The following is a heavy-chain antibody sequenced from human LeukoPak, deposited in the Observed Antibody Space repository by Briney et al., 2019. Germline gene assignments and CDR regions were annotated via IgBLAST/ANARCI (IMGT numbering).Heavy chain of an antibody. Sequence: GGSLRLSCVASGFTLSSNYMSWVRQAPGKGLEWVSVIYSGGSTYYADSVKGRFTISRGNSKNTLYLQMNSLRAEDSAVYYCARDEYYYDGSAYHYYFDYWGQGTLVTVSS. CDR2: IYSGGST. J-gene: IGHJ4*02. CDR3: ARDEYYYDGSAYHYYFDY. CDR1: GFTLSSNY. D-gene: IGHD3-22*01. V-gene: IGHV3-66*01.